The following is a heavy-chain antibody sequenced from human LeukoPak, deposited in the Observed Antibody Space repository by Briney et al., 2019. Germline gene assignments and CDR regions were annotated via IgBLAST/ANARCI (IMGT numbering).Heavy chain of an antibody. V-gene: IGHV4-30-4*01. CDR3: ARGHLAAGIWDY. CDR2: IYYSGST. J-gene: IGHJ4*02. D-gene: IGHD6-13*01. Sequence: PSETLSLTCTVSGGSISSGVYYWSWIRQPPGKGLEWIGYIYYSGSTYYNPSLKSRVTISVDTSKNQFSLKLSSVTAADTAVYYCARGHLAAGIWDYWGQGTLVTASS. CDR1: GGSISSGVYY.